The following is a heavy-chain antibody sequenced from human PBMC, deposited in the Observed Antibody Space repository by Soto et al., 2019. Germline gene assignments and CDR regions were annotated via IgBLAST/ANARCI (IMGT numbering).Heavy chain of an antibody. CDR2: INPSGGST. D-gene: IGHD6-19*01. V-gene: IGHV1-46*01. Sequence: ASVMVSCKASGYTFTSYYMHWVRRAPGQGLEWMGIINPSGGSTSYAQKFQGRVTMTRDTSTSTVYTELSSLRSEDTAVYYCAREGSVAGTFDYWGQGTLVTVSS. CDR3: AREGSVAGTFDY. CDR1: GYTFTSYY. J-gene: IGHJ4*02.